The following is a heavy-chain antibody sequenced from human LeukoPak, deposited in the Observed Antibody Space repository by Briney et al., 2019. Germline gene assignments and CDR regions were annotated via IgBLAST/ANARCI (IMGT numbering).Heavy chain of an antibody. CDR2: TYYRSKWYN. J-gene: IGHJ5*02. V-gene: IGHV6-1*01. D-gene: IGHD3-16*01. CDR1: GDSVSSSSVA. Sequence: SQTLSLTCAISGDSVSSSSVAWNWVRQSPSRGLEWLARTYYRSKWYNDYAVSVKSRITITRDTSKNQSSLQLDSVTPEDTAIYYCARDPGGGGFDPWGQGTLVTVSS. CDR3: ARDPGGGGFDP.